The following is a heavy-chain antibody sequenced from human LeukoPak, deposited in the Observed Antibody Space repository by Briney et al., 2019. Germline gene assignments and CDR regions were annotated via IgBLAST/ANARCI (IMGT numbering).Heavy chain of an antibody. CDR1: GIAFSNSI. Sequence: GGSLRLSCAASGIAFSNSIMHWVRQAPGKGLEWVSAMSFDGFSKYYADSLKGRLGISRDDSKNTVYLQMNSLRLEDTAVYYCAREGHTSGYCGTFDVWGQGTTVVVSS. V-gene: IGHV3-30*09. CDR2: MSFDGFSK. CDR3: AREGHTSGYCGTFDV. J-gene: IGHJ3*01. D-gene: IGHD3-22*01.